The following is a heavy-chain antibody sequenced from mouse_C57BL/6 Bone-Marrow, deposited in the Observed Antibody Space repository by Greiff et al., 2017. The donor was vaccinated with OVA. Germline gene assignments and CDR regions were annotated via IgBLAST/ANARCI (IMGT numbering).Heavy chain of an antibody. J-gene: IGHJ1*03. CDR3: ARPAQATHWYCDV. V-gene: IGHV1-55*01. CDR2: IYPGSGST. CDR1: GYTFTSYW. D-gene: IGHD3-2*02. Sequence: QVQLQQPGAELVKPGASVKMSCKASGYTFTSYWITWVKQRPGQGLEWIGDIYPGSGSTNYNEKFKSKATLTVDTYPSTAYMQLNSLTSKDSAVYYCARPAQATHWYCDVWGTGTTVTVSS.